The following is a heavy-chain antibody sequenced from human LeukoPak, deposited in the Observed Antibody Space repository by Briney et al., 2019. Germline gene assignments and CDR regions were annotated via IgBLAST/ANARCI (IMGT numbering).Heavy chain of an antibody. D-gene: IGHD3-9*01. CDR2: IRTTAEGAKYA. Sequence: GGSLRLSCATSGFSFTDYPMNWVRQAPGKGLEWISNIRTTAEGAKYAYYADSVKGRVTISRDDGKNTLYLHMNSLRDDDTAVYYCTTDQRYAFDYWGQGILVAVSS. V-gene: IGHV3-48*02. CDR1: GFSFTDYP. CDR3: TTDQRYAFDY. J-gene: IGHJ4*02.